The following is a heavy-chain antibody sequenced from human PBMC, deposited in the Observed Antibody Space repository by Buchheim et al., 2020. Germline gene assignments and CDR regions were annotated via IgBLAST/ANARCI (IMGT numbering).Heavy chain of an antibody. D-gene: IGHD3-22*01. V-gene: IGHV3-15*01. Sequence: EVQLVESGGGLIKPGGSLRLSCVVSEFSFIDAWMSWVRQAPGKGLEWVARIKSTADGGTAVHAATVRGRFNISRDDSKNKLYLQMNSLKTEDTGVYYCATDRYYDSSFFDYWGQGTL. J-gene: IGHJ4*02. CDR3: ATDRYYDSSFFDY. CDR1: EFSFIDAW. CDR2: IKSTADGGTA.